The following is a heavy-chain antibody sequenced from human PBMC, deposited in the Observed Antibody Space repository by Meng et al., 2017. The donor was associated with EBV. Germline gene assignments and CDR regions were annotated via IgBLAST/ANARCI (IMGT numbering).Heavy chain of an antibody. D-gene: IGHD3-10*01. J-gene: IGHJ4*02. CDR1: GISLTTSGVG. CDR2: IYWDDAK. Sequence: QTTLKESVPTLAKPTQTLLLTCTFSGISLTTSGVGVGWIRQPPGKSLEWLAVIYWDDAKRYSPSLKNRLTITKDTSKNQVVLTMTNMDPVDTATYFCAHSKYYSDSGGYWDYFDDWGQGTLVTVSS. V-gene: IGHV2-5*02. CDR3: AHSKYYSDSGGYWDYFDD.